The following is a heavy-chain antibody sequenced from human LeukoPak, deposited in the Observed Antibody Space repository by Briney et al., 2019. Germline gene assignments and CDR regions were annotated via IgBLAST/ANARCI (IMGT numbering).Heavy chain of an antibody. CDR2: IYYSGST. D-gene: IGHD3-10*01. Sequence: KPSETLSLTCTVSSGSISSSSYYWGWIRQPPRKGLEWSGCIYYSGSTYYNPSLKSRVTISVDTSKNQFSLKLSSVTAADTAVYYCASRVSVHYPGDYWGQGTLVTVSS. J-gene: IGHJ4*02. V-gene: IGHV4-39*01. CDR1: SGSISSSSYY. CDR3: ASRVSVHYPGDY.